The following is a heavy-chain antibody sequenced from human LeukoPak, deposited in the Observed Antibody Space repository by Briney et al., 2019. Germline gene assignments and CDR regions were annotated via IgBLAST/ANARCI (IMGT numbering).Heavy chain of an antibody. D-gene: IGHD6-13*01. J-gene: IGHJ6*02. CDR2: IYYSGST. Sequence: PSETLSLTCTVSGGSVSSGSYYWSWIRQPPGKGLEWIGYIYYSGSTNYNPSLKSRVTISVDTSKNQFSLKLSSVTAADTAVYYCARDRGGSSWYQGDYYYYGMDVWGQGTTVTVSS. CDR1: GGSVSSGSYY. CDR3: ARDRGGSSWYQGDYYYYGMDV. V-gene: IGHV4-61*01.